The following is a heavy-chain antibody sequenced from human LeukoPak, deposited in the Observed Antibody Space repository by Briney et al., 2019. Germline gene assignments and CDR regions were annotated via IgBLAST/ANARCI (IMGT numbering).Heavy chain of an antibody. CDR2: IKGDGTEK. Sequence: GGSLRLSCAASGFSFSRFWMNWVRQAPGKGLEWVANIKGDGTEKYYVDSVKGRFSISRDNAKNSLYLQMDSLRAEDTAVYYCAKEGAYPIITYDSWGQGALVTVSS. CDR1: GFSFSRFW. J-gene: IGHJ5*01. CDR3: AKEGAYPIITYDS. D-gene: IGHD3-10*01. V-gene: IGHV3-7*01.